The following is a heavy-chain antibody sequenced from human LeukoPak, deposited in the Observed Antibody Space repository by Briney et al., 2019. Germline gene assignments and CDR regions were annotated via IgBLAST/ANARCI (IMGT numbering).Heavy chain of an antibody. CDR2: MNPNSGNK. D-gene: IGHD1-26*01. J-gene: IGHJ6*03. Sequence: ASVKVSCKASGYTFTSYDINWVRQATGQGLEWMGWMNPNSGNKGYAQKFQGRVTMTRNTSISTAYMELSSLRSEDTAVYYCARVNRGWELLRSTGDYYYYYYMDVWGKGTTVTVSS. CDR3: ARVNRGWELLRSTGDYYYYYYMDV. CDR1: GYTFTSYD. V-gene: IGHV1-8*01.